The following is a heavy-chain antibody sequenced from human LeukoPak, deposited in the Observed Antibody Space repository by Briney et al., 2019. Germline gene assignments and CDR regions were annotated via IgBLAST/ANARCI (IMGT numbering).Heavy chain of an antibody. D-gene: IGHD1/OR15-1a*01. Sequence: GGSLRLSCAASGFTFTTFGIHWVRQAPGKGLEWVAAISPDGNIEYYTDSVKGRFTISRDNSKNMIYLQMNSLRGEDSAVYYCAKINNDDDYWGQGTLVAVSS. J-gene: IGHJ4*02. CDR1: GFTFTTFG. CDR3: AKINNDDDY. V-gene: IGHV3-30*18. CDR2: ISPDGNIE.